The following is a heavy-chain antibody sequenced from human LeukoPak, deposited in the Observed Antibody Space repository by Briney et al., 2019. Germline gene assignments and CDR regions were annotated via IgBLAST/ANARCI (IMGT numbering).Heavy chain of an antibody. V-gene: IGHV3-48*04. D-gene: IGHD3-10*01. CDR3: ARDPTQWFGEPPDY. Sequence: GGSLRLSCAASGFTFSSYSMNWVRQAPGKGLERVSYISSSSSTIYYADSVKGRFTISRDNAKNSLYLQMNSLRAEDTAVYYCARDPTQWFGEPPDYWGQGTLVTVSS. CDR1: GFTFSSYS. J-gene: IGHJ4*02. CDR2: ISSSSSTI.